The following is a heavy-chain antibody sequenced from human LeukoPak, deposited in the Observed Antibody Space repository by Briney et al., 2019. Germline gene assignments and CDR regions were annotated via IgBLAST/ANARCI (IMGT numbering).Heavy chain of an antibody. J-gene: IGHJ4*02. V-gene: IGHV3-30*18. D-gene: IGHD6-13*01. Sequence: GGSLRLSCAASGFTFSTFGMHWVRQAPGKGLEWVAVISYDGSNKYYGDSVKGRFTISRDNSKNTLYLQINSLRAEDTAVYYCAKKFPGTAAAGPDHWGQGTLVTVSS. CDR1: GFTFSTFG. CDR2: ISYDGSNK. CDR3: AKKFPGTAAAGPDH.